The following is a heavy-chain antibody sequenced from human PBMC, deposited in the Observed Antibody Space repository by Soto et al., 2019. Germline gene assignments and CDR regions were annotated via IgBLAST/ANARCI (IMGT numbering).Heavy chain of an antibody. J-gene: IGHJ4*02. CDR1: EFSLSGQY. CDR2: TVNKDFSYTT. D-gene: IGHD2-2*01. Sequence: EGQLVESGGGLVQPGGSLRLSCTSSEFSLSGQYLDWVRQAPGQGLEWVGRTVNKDFSYTTEYAAAVKGRFTISRDDSVNSLYLQMTSLITEDTAVYYCVRERYAVFEYWGQGALVTVSS. CDR3: VRERYAVFEY. V-gene: IGHV3-72*01.